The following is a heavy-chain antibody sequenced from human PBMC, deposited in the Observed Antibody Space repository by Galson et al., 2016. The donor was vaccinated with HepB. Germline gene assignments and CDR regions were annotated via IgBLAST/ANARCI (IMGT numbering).Heavy chain of an antibody. V-gene: IGHV3-7*01. J-gene: IGHJ4*02. CDR1: GISFSNDW. D-gene: IGHD3-10*01. Sequence: SLRLSCAASGISFSNDWMTWVRQAPGKGLEWVANIKEDGSVKYYVDSVKGRFIISRDNAKNALYLQLNSLRAEDTAVYYCARDVNYGIFDRWGQGTLVTVSS. CDR3: ARDVNYGIFDR. CDR2: IKEDGSVK.